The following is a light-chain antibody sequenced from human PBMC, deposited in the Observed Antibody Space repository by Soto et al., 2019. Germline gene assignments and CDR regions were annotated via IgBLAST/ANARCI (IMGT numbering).Light chain of an antibody. CDR2: GTS. CDR1: QTISTTH. J-gene: IGKJ3*01. V-gene: IGKV3-20*01. CDR3: QHYGTSPPFT. Sequence: EVVLTQSPGTLSLSPGERATLSCRTSQTISTTHLAWYQQKPGQAPRLLVSGTSRRAAGIPDRFSGSESGTDFTLSISRLEPEDFAVYYCQHYGTSPPFTFGPGTKVDIK.